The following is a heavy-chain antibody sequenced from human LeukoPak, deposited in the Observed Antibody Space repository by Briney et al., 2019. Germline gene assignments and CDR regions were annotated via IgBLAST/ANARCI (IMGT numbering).Heavy chain of an antibody. CDR1: GYTFTCYY. CDR2: INPNSGGT. D-gene: IGHD3-22*01. V-gene: IGHV1-2*02. Sequence: ASVKVSCKASGYTFTCYYMHWVRQAPGQGLEWMGWINPNSGGTNYAQKFQGRVTMTRDTSISTAYMELSRLRSDDTAVYYCARSYYDSSGYCYELSDYWGQGTLVTVSS. J-gene: IGHJ4*02. CDR3: ARSYYDSSGYCYELSDY.